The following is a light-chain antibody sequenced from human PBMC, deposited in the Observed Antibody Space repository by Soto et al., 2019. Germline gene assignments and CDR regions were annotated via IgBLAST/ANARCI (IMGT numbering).Light chain of an antibody. V-gene: IGKV3-20*01. CDR2: GAS. CDR3: QQYGSSPLIS. Sequence: EIVLTQSPGTLSLSPGDRAAVSCRASESVRSSYLAWYQQKPGQAPRLLXYGASTRATGIPDRFTGSGSGTDFTLTISGLEPEDFAVYYCQQYGSSPLISFGQVTLLEIK. J-gene: IGKJ5*01. CDR1: ESVRSSY.